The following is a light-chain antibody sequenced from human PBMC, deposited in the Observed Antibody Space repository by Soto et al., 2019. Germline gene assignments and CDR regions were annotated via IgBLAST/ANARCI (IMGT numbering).Light chain of an antibody. CDR1: QGISSY. V-gene: IGKV1-8*01. CDR2: AAS. CDR3: QQYYSYHPVT. Sequence: AIRMTQSPSSLSASTGDRVTITCRASQGISSYLAWYQQKPGKAPKLLIYAASTLQSGVPSRFSGSVSGTDFTLTISCLQSEDFATYYCQQYYSYHPVTLGQGTPLETK. J-gene: IGKJ5*01.